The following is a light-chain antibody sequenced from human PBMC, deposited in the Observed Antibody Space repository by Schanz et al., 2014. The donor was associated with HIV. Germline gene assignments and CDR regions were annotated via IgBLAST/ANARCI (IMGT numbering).Light chain of an antibody. CDR2: ATY. CDR3: QSYDSSLSGWV. Sequence: QSVLTQPPSASGTPGQRVTILCSGSSSNIGSNYANWYQHLPETAPKLLIYATYQRPSGDPDRFSGSGSATSASLAISGLQSEDEADYYCQSYDSSLSGWVFGGGTKLTVL. J-gene: IGLJ3*02. CDR1: SSNIGSNY. V-gene: IGLV1-44*01.